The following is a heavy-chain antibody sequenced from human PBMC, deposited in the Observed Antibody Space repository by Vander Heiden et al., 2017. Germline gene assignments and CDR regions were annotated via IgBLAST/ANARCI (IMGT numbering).Heavy chain of an antibody. CDR2: VYYHGGT. Sequence: QLQLQASGPGLVKPSETLSLTCTVSGGSISGSSYFWGWIRQPPGKGREWIGSVYYHGGTYYNPSLKSRVTISVDTSKNQFSLELSSVTAADTAVYYCARGRWLQFADWGQGTLVTVSS. CDR3: ARGRWLQFAD. D-gene: IGHD5-12*01. CDR1: GGSISGSSYF. J-gene: IGHJ4*02. V-gene: IGHV4-39*01.